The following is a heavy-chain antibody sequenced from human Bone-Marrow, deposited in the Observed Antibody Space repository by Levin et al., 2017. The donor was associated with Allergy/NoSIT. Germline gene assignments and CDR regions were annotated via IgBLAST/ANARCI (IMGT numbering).Heavy chain of an antibody. CDR3: VRGGYSNYDTLIDH. Sequence: GGSLRLSCEASQFIFSLYWLHWVRQVPGKGLVWVSRINGDGTVTNYADSVRGRFTISRDNAKNTPDLQMNSLRAEDTAVYFCVRGGYSNYDTLIDHWGQGTLVTVSS. V-gene: IGHV3-74*01. CDR2: INGDGTVT. J-gene: IGHJ4*02. D-gene: IGHD3-9*01. CDR1: QFIFSLYW.